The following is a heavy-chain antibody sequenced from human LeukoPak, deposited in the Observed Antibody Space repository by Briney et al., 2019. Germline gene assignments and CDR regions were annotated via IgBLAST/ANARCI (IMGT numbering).Heavy chain of an antibody. CDR2: INSDGSST. J-gene: IGHJ4*02. Sequence: GGSLRLSRAASGFTFSSYWMHWVRQAPGKGLVWVSRINSDGSSTNYADSAKGRFTISRDNAKNTLYLQMNSLTAEATAVYYCARVAGGTYYPDYWGQGTLVTVSS. CDR1: GFTFSSYW. V-gene: IGHV3-74*01. CDR3: ARVAGGTYYPDY. D-gene: IGHD3-16*01.